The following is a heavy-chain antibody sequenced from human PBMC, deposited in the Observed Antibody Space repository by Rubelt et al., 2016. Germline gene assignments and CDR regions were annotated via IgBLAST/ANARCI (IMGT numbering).Heavy chain of an antibody. Sequence: LEGVSSISSSSSYIYYANSVKGRFTISRDNAKNSLYLQMNSLRAEDTAVYYCARDRGWFGELWNDAFDIWGQGTMVTVSS. CDR3: ARDRGWFGELWNDAFDI. V-gene: IGHV3-21*01. D-gene: IGHD3-10*01. J-gene: IGHJ3*02. CDR2: ISSSSSYI.